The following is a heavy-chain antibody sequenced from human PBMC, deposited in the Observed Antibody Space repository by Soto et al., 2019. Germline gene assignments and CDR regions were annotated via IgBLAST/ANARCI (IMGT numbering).Heavy chain of an antibody. CDR1: GDTFSSYT. CDR2: TIPVLAIT. V-gene: IGHV1-69*02. J-gene: IGHJ6*02. D-gene: IGHD3-22*01. CDR3: GIARYDRRYLYSGMDI. Sequence: QVQLVQSGAEVKKPGSSVKVSCKASGDTFSSYTISWVRQAPEQGLEWMGRTIPVLAITDYARKLQGRVTINADTSTSTVYMELSSLRSEDTAMYYCGIARYDRRYLYSGMDIWGQWTTVTVSS.